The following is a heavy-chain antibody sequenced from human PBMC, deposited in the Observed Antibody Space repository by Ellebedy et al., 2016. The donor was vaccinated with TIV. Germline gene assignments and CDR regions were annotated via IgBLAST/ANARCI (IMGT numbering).Heavy chain of an antibody. Sequence: MPSETLSLTCGVSDDSISRDKWWTWVRQAPGRALEWIGEIHHTKGTNYNPSLKSRVSMSVDKSKNQFSLNINSVTAAGTAVYFCARGGDWLFDYWGQGILVTVSS. CDR2: IHHTKGT. D-gene: IGHD2-21*02. CDR1: DDSISRDKW. CDR3: ARGGDWLFDY. V-gene: IGHV4-4*02. J-gene: IGHJ4*02.